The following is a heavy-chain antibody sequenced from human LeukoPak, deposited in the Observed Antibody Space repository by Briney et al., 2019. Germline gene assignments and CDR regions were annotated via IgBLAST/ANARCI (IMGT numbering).Heavy chain of an antibody. CDR2: INPAGSEK. D-gene: IGHD3-10*01. CDR1: GFIFSGYW. CDR3: ARGGAIILAY. Sequence: GGSLRLSCAASGFIFSGYWMSWVRQAPGKGLEWVANINPAGSEKYYVDSVKGRFTISRDNAENSLYLQMNSLRAADTAVYYCARGGAIILAYWGQGTLVTVSS. V-gene: IGHV3-7*05. J-gene: IGHJ4*02.